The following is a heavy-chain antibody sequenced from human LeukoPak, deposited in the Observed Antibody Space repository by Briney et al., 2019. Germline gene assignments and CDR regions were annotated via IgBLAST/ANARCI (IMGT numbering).Heavy chain of an antibody. V-gene: IGHV3-33*06. CDR1: GFTFSIYG. CDR3: AKALWFGELFSGFDY. D-gene: IGHD3-10*01. CDR2: IWYDGSNK. Sequence: AGGSLRLSCAASGFTFSIYGMHWVRQAPGKGLEWVAVIWYDGSNKYYADSVKGRVTISRDNSKNTLYLQMNSLRAEDTAVYYCAKALWFGELFSGFDYRGQGTLVTVPS. J-gene: IGHJ4*02.